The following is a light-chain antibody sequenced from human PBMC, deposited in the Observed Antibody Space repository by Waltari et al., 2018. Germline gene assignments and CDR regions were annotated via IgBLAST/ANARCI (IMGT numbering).Light chain of an antibody. CDR2: AVS. CDR1: SSDVGNYKR. CDR3: SSYAGSSKGV. J-gene: IGLJ2*01. V-gene: IGLV2-23*02. Sequence: QSALTQPASVSGSPGPSITISFTGTSSDVGNYKRVSWYQQHPGKAPKLMIYAVSKRPSGVSDRFSGSKSGDMASLTISGLQPEDEAEYFCSSYAGSSKGVFGGGTKVTVL.